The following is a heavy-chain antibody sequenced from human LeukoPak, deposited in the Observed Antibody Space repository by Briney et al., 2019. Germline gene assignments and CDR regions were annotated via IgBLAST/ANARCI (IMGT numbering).Heavy chain of an antibody. D-gene: IGHD4-23*01. J-gene: IGHJ3*02. CDR2: ISSSSSDI. Sequence: GESLRLSCTGSGFTLSSYAMNWVRRAPGQGLEWVSSISSSSSDIYYTDSVKGRFTISRDSAKNSLYLQMNSLRAEDTAVYYCVTDYGGSSGAFDIWGQGTMVTVSS. V-gene: IGHV3-21*01. CDR3: VTDYGGSSGAFDI. CDR1: GFTLSSYA.